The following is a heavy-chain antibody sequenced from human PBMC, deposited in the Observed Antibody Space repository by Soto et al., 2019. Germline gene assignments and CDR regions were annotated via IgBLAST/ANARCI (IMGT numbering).Heavy chain of an antibody. CDR2: IKQDGTER. Sequence: GGSLRLSCAASGFTFSTYWMSWVRRTPGKGLEWVANIKQDGTERYYVDSVRGRLTVSRDNAKSSLYLQMNSLRVEDTAVYYCTTSPHRDSERVFVWGQGTTVTVSS. CDR3: TTSPHRDSERVFV. J-gene: IGHJ6*02. CDR1: GFTFSTYW. D-gene: IGHD1-26*01. V-gene: IGHV3-7*01.